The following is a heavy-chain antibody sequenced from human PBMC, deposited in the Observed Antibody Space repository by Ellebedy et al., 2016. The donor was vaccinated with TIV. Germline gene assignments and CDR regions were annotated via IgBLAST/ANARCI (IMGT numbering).Heavy chain of an antibody. CDR3: ARGHSSSGDDAFDI. V-gene: IGHV5-51*01. Sequence: GGSLRLSCKGSGYSFTSYWIGWVRQMPGKGLEWMGIIYPGDSDTRYSPSFQGQVTISADKSISTAYLQWSSLKASDTAMYYCARGHSSSGDDAFDIWGQGTMVTVSS. CDR2: IYPGDSDT. J-gene: IGHJ3*02. D-gene: IGHD6-6*01. CDR1: GYSFTSYW.